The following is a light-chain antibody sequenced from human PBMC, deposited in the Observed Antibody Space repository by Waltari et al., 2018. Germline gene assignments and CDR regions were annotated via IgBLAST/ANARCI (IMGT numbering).Light chain of an antibody. J-gene: IGLJ2*01. CDR1: SSDVGGYSF. CDR3: CSYAGRLSVV. Sequence: QSALTQPASVSGSPGQSITISCTGTSSDVGGYSFVSWYQRHPGTAPKVILYDVDKRPSGVSNRFSGSKSGNTASLTISGLQAEDEADYFCCSYAGRLSVVFGGGTKVTVL. V-gene: IGLV2-23*02. CDR2: DVD.